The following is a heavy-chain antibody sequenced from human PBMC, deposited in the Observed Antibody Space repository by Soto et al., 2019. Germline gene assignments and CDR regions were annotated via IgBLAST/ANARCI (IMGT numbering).Heavy chain of an antibody. CDR1: GYTFTSYG. Sequence: QVQLGQSEAEVKKPGASVKVSCKASGYTFTSYGISWVRQAPGQGLEWMGWISAYNGNTNYAQKLQGRVTMTTDTPTSTAYMELRSLRSDDTAVYYCARDDGHLLTTGTSLGYWGQGTLVTVSS. D-gene: IGHD4-17*01. V-gene: IGHV1-18*01. CDR2: ISAYNGNT. J-gene: IGHJ4*02. CDR3: ARDDGHLLTTGTSLGY.